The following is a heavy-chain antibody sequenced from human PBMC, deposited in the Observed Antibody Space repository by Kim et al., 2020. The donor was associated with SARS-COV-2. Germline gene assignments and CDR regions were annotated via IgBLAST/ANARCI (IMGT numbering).Heavy chain of an antibody. CDR3: ARDRSYYDILTGKKSQQSYGMDV. D-gene: IGHD3-9*01. CDR1: GFTFSSYE. Sequence: GGSLRLSCAASGFTFSSYEMNWVRQAPGKGLEWVSYISSSGSTIYYADSVKGRFTISRDNAKNSLYLQMNSLRAEDTAVYYCARDRSYYDILTGKKSQQSYGMDVWGQGTTVTVSS. J-gene: IGHJ6*02. V-gene: IGHV3-48*03. CDR2: ISSSGSTI.